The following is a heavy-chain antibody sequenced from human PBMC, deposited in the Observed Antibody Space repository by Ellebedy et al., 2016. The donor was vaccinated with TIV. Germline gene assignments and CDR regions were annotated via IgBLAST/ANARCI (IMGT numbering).Heavy chain of an antibody. D-gene: IGHD3-16*01. J-gene: IGHJ3*02. Sequence: GESLKISCKGSGYSFTSYWIGWVRQMPGKGLEWMGIIYPGDSDTRYSPSFQGQVTISADKSISTAYLQWSSLKASDTAMYYCARQRLEHLMGDDAFDIWGQGTMVTVSS. CDR1: GYSFTSYW. CDR2: IYPGDSDT. V-gene: IGHV5-51*01. CDR3: ARQRLEHLMGDDAFDI.